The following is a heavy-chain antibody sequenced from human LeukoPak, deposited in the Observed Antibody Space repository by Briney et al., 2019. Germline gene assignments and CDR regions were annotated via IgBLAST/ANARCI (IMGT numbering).Heavy chain of an antibody. CDR1: GGSISSSSYY. Sequence: SETLSLTCTVSGGSISSSSYYWGWIRQPPGTGLGWIGSIYYSGSTYYNPCLKSRVTISVDTSKNRFSLKLSSVTAADTAVYYCAKGAGPPWFDPGGREPWSPSPQ. V-gene: IGHV4-39*07. CDR2: IYYSGST. D-gene: IGHD6-19*01. CDR3: AKGAGPPWFDP. J-gene: IGHJ5*02.